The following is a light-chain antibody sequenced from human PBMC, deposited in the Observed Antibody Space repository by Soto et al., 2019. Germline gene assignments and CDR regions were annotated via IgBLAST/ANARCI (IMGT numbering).Light chain of an antibody. Sequence: EIVLTQSSGTLSLSPGEIATLSCRASQSVSSSYLAWYQQKPGQAPRLLIYGASSRATGIPDRFSGSGSGTDFTLTISILEPEDLAVYYGQQYGSSPPITFGQGTRLEIK. J-gene: IGKJ5*01. V-gene: IGKV3-20*01. CDR1: QSVSSSY. CDR3: QQYGSSPPIT. CDR2: GAS.